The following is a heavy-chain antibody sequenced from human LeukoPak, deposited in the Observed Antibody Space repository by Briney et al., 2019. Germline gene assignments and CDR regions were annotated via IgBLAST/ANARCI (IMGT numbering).Heavy chain of an antibody. CDR3: ARALYSSSLGGY. V-gene: IGHV1-2*02. J-gene: IGHJ4*02. Sequence: ASVKVSCKTSGYTFTDYGITWVRQAPGQGLEWMGWINPNSGGTNYAQKFQGRVTMTRDTSISTAYMELSRLRSDDTAVYYCARALYSSSLGGYWGQGTLVTVSS. CDR1: GYTFTDYG. D-gene: IGHD6-13*01. CDR2: INPNSGGT.